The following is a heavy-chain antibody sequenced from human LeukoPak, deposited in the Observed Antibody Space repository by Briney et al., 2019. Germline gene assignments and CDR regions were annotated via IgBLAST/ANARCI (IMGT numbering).Heavy chain of an antibody. D-gene: IGHD3-16*01. Sequence: GGSLRLSCAASGFTFSSYAMSWVRQVPGTGLEWVSFISATGLSTYYADSVKGRFTVSRDNSKNTLYLQMNSLRAADTAVYYCAKLMRHMMEDVLDLWGQGTVVTVSS. CDR1: GFTFSSYA. CDR3: AKLMRHMMEDVLDL. CDR2: ISATGLST. V-gene: IGHV3-23*01. J-gene: IGHJ3*01.